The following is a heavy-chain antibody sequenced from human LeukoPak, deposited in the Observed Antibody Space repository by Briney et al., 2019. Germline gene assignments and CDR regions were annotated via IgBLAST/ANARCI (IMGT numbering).Heavy chain of an antibody. V-gene: IGHV4-30-2*01. D-gene: IGHD3-22*01. J-gene: IGHJ4*02. CDR3: ASYRNYYDSSGFDY. CDR2: IYHSGST. Sequence: SETLSLTCAVSGGSISSGGYSWSWIRQPPGKGLEWLGYIYHSGSTYYNPSLKSRVTISVDRSKNQFSLKLSSVTAADTAVYYCASYRNYYDSSGFDYWGQGTLVTVSS. CDR1: GGSISSGGYS.